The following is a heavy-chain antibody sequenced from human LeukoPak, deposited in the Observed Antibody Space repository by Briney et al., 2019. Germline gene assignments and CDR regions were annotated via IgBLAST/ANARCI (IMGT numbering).Heavy chain of an antibody. Sequence: SETLSLTCTVSGDSFSGYYWGWIRQPPGKGLECVGYIYSRGSTAYNPSLKSRLTISIHTSKNQFPLTLSSVTAADTAVYYCARPVYGKGMYVRGKGTTVTVSS. CDR1: GDSFSGYY. CDR2: IYSRGST. D-gene: IGHD4-17*01. CDR3: ARPVYGKGMYV. V-gene: IGHV4-4*09. J-gene: IGHJ6*04.